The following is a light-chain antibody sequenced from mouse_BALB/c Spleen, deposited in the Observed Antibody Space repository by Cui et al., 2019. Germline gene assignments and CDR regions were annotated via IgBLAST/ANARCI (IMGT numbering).Light chain of an antibody. V-gene: IGKV14-111*01. CDR1: QDINSY. J-gene: IGKJ4*01. Sequence: FPSSMYASLGERVTITCKASQDINSYLSWFQQKPGKSPKTLIYRANRLVDGVPSRFSGSGSGQDYSLTISSLEYEDMGIYYCLQYDEFPFTFGSGTKLEIK. CDR3: LQYDEFPFT. CDR2: RAN.